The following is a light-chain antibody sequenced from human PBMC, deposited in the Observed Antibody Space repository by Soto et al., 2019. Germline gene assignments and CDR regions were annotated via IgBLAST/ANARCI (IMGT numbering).Light chain of an antibody. V-gene: IGKV1-5*03. CDR2: KAS. J-gene: IGKJ5*01. CDR3: QQYNNYST. Sequence: DIQMTQPPSTLSASVGDRFTITCRASQSISNWLAWYQQKPGKAPNLLIYKASSLESGVPVRLSGSGSGTEFTLTISSLQPDDFATYYCQQYNNYSTFGQGTRLENK. CDR1: QSISNW.